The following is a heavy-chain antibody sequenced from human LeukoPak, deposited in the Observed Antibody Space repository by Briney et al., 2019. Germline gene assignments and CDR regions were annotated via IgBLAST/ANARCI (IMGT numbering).Heavy chain of an antibody. V-gene: IGHV4-59*12. CDR3: ARDRSGKGAFDI. CDR1: GGSISSYY. Sequence: SETLSLTCTVSGGSISSYYWSWIRQPPGKGLEWIGYIYYSGSTNYNPSLKSRVTISVDTSKNQFSLKLSSVTAADTAVYYCARDRSGKGAFDIWGQGTMVTVSS. J-gene: IGHJ3*02. D-gene: IGHD1-26*01. CDR2: IYYSGST.